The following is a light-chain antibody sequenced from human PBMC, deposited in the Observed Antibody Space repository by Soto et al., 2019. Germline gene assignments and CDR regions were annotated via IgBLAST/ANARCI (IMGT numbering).Light chain of an antibody. J-gene: IGKJ2*01. CDR1: QSISSY. CDR2: DAS. CDR3: QQRSTWPPRYT. Sequence: EIVLTQSPTTLSLTPGERATPSCRASQSISSYLAWYQQKPGQAPKRHIYDASNRATGIPARFSGSGSGTEFTPTTSSLEPEDFAAYYCQQRSTWPPRYTFGQGTKLEIK. V-gene: IGKV3-11*01.